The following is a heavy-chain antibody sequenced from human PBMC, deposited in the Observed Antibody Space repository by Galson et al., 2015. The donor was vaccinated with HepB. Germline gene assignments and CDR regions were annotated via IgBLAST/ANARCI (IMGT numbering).Heavy chain of an antibody. V-gene: IGHV1-2*02. CDR1: GYTFTGYY. Sequence: SVKVSCKASGYTFTGYYMHWVRQAPGQGLEWMGWINPNSGGTNYAQKFQGRVTMTRDTSISTAYMELSRLRSDDTAVYYCARDHPPPDYDLWSGYYTPRYYYYGMDVWGQGTTVTVSS. CDR3: ARDHPPPDYDLWSGYYTPRYYYYGMDV. J-gene: IGHJ6*02. D-gene: IGHD3-3*01. CDR2: INPNSGGT.